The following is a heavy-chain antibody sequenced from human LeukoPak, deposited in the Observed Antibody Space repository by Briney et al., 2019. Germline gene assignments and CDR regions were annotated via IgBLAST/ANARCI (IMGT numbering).Heavy chain of an antibody. V-gene: IGHV4-34*01. D-gene: IGHD3-10*01. Sequence: PAETLSLTCAVYGVSFSGYSWSWIRQPPGKGLEWIGEINHSGSTNYNPAPKNRGTTSADNTNNKISQKLSSVTAADTAVYYCAREMVRPGGAKDDYWGQGTLVTVSS. J-gene: IGHJ4*02. CDR3: AREMVRPGGAKDDY. CDR1: GVSFSGYS. CDR2: INHSGST.